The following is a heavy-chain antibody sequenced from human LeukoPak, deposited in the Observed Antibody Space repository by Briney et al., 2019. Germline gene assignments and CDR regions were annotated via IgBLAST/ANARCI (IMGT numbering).Heavy chain of an antibody. J-gene: IGHJ4*02. D-gene: IGHD6-13*01. CDR3: XXXXYIAAAQYGY. CDR1: GGSISSYY. CDR2: IYYSGTT. Sequence: PSETLSLTCTVSGGSISSYYWSWIRQPPGKGLEWIGYIYYSGTTNYNPSLKSRVTISVDTSKNQFSLKLSSVTAADTAVYYCXXXXYIAAAQYGYWGQGTLVTVSS. V-gene: IGHV4-59*01.